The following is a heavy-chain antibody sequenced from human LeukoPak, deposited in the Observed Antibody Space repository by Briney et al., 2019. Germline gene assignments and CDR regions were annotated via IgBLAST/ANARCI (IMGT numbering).Heavy chain of an antibody. V-gene: IGHV1-2*02. CDR2: INPYSGNT. D-gene: IGHD5-12*01. J-gene: IGHJ4*02. CDR3: ARTNGGYEYN. Sequence: ASVKVSCKASGYSFTGYYIHWVRQAPGQGLAWMGWINPYSGNTTYAQKFQGRLTLTRDTSISTAYMEVSRLKSDDTAVYYCARTNGGYEYNWGQGTRVIVSS. CDR1: GYSFTGYY.